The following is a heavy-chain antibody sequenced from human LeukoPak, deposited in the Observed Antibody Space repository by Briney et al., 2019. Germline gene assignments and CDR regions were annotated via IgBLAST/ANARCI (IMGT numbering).Heavy chain of an antibody. Sequence: GXSLRLSCAASGFTFSSYAMSWVRQAPGKGLEWVSAISSSGGSTYYADSVKGRFTISRDNSKNTLYLQMNSLRAEDTAVYYCARDQYSSSCFDYWGQGTLVTVSS. CDR2: ISSSGGST. J-gene: IGHJ4*02. CDR1: GFTFSSYA. D-gene: IGHD6-6*01. CDR3: ARDQYSSSCFDY. V-gene: IGHV3-23*01.